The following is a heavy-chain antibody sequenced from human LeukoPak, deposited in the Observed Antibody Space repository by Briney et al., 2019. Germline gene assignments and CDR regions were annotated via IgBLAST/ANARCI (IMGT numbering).Heavy chain of an antibody. D-gene: IGHD6-25*01. CDR2: VYHGGTT. J-gene: IGHJ4*02. Sequence: TSQTLSLTCAVSGGSISSRDYSWNWIRQPPGKGLEWIGSVYHGGTTYYNPSLKSRVSISEDRPNNQFFLKLSSVTAADTAMYFCARSPRGNYFDSWGEGTLVTVSS. CDR3: ARSPRGNYFDS. CDR1: GGSISSRDYS. V-gene: IGHV4-30-2*01.